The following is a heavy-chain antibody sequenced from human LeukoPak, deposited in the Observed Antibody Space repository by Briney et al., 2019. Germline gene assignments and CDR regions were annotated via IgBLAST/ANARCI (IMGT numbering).Heavy chain of an antibody. CDR2: IGAYNGNT. V-gene: IGHV1-18*01. D-gene: IGHD5-12*01. J-gene: IGHJ4*02. CDR3: ARDYDILTAYYFDY. CDR1: GYTFTSYG. Sequence: GASVKVSCKASGYTFTSYGISWVRQAPGQGLEWMGWIGAYNGNTNYAQKLQGRVTMTTDTSTSTAYMELRSLRSDDTAVYYCARDYDILTAYYFDYWGQGTLVTVSS.